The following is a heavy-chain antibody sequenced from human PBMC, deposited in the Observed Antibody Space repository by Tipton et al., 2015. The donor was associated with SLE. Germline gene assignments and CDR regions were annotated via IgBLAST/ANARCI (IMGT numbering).Heavy chain of an antibody. D-gene: IGHD3-16*01. J-gene: IGHJ4*02. CDR3: AREGAE. CDR2: IFYSGTT. CDR1: GGSISTSSYY. V-gene: IGHV4-39*02. Sequence: TLSLTCTVSGGSISTSSYYWGWIRQPPGKELEWIGSIFYSGTTYYNPSLKSRVTISVDTSKDQFSLRLSSVTAADTAVYYCAREGAEWGQGTLVTVSS.